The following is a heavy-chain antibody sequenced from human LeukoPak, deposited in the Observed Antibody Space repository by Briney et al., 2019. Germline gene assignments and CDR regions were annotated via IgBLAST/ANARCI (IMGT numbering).Heavy chain of an antibody. CDR3: ARDRVDTDMVYFDY. CDR1: GITLSNYG. V-gene: IGHV3-23*01. CDR2: ISDSGGST. D-gene: IGHD5-18*01. J-gene: IGHJ4*02. Sequence: GGSLRLSCAVSGITLSNYGMSWVRQAPGKGLEWVAGISDSGGSTNYADSVKGRFTISRDNPKNTLYLQMNSLRAEDTAVYYCARDRVDTDMVYFDYWGQGTLVTVSS.